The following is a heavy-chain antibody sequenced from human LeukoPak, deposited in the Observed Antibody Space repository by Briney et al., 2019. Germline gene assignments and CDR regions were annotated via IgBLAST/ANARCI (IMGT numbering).Heavy chain of an antibody. CDR2: INHSGST. Sequence: TATLSLTCAVYGGSFSGYSWSWIRQPPGKGLEWIGEINHSGSTNDSPSYKTRVTISVDTSKNQFSLKLSSVTAADTAVYYCAKGLHRLWFGELSEYYFDYWGQGTLVTVSS. V-gene: IGHV4-34*01. CDR1: GGSFSGYS. CDR3: AKGLHRLWFGELSEYYFDY. D-gene: IGHD3-10*01. J-gene: IGHJ4*02.